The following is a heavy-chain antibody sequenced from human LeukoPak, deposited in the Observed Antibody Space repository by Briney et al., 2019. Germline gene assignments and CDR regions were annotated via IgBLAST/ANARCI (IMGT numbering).Heavy chain of an antibody. CDR3: ARDLLYRGVMIWYFDI. V-gene: IGHV1-2*02. CDR1: GYTFTGYY. D-gene: IGHD3-16*01. J-gene: IGHJ2*01. Sequence: ASVKVSCKASGYTFTGYYIHWVRQAPGQGLEWMGWVNPKSGGTNYAQKFQGRVTMTRDTSISTAYMELSRLRSDDTAMYYCARDLLYRGVMIWYFDIWGRGTLVTVSS. CDR2: VNPKSGGT.